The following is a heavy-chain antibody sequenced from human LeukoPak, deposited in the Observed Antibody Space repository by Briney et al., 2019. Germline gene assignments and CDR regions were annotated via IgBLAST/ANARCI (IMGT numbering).Heavy chain of an antibody. CDR2: IRSKAYGGTT. Sequence: PGGSLRLSCAASGFTFSDYYMSWVRQAPGKGLEWVGFIRSKAYGGTTEYAASVKGRFTISRDDSKSIAYLQMNSLKTEDTAVYYCTREMWSGYPGSYGMDVWGQGTTVTVSS. V-gene: IGHV3-49*04. CDR3: TREMWSGYPGSYGMDV. J-gene: IGHJ6*02. CDR1: GFTFSDYY. D-gene: IGHD5-12*01.